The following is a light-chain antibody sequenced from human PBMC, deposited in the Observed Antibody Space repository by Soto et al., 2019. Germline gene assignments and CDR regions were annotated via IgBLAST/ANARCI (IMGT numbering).Light chain of an antibody. CDR3: QSYDSSLSGRVV. Sequence: QPALTQPASVSGSPGQSITISCTGTSSDVGGHNYVSWYQQHPGKAPKLMIYEVNNRPSGVPDRFSGSKSGTSASLAITGIQAEDEGDYYCQSYDSSLSGRVVFGGGTKLTVL. CDR2: EVN. V-gene: IGLV2-14*01. J-gene: IGLJ2*01. CDR1: SSDVGGHNY.